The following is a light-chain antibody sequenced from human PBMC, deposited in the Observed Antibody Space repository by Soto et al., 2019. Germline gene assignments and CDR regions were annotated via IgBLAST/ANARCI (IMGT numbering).Light chain of an antibody. V-gene: IGLV2-8*02. CDR2: EVS. Sequence: SELNQPPYASRSPGQSVTISYTETSSDVGGYNYVSWYQQHPGKAPKLMIYEVSKRPSGVPDRFSGSKSGNTASLTVSGLQAEDEADYYCNSYAGSNNYVFGTGTKVTVL. CDR1: SSDVGGYNY. J-gene: IGLJ1*01. CDR3: NSYAGSNNYV.